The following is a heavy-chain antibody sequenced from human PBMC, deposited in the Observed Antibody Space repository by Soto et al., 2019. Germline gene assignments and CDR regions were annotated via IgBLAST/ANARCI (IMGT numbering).Heavy chain of an antibody. Sequence: QVQLVQSGAEVKKPGASVKVSCKASGYTFTSYAMHWVRQAPGQRLEWMGWINASNGNTKHSQKFQGSVTLTRDTSASTADMALSSLRSEYTAVYYCARGDYYGSGSYYNLGWFDPWGQGTLVTVSS. J-gene: IGHJ5*02. CDR2: INASNGNT. V-gene: IGHV1-3*01. D-gene: IGHD3-10*01. CDR3: ARGDYYGSGSYYNLGWFDP. CDR1: GYTFTSYA.